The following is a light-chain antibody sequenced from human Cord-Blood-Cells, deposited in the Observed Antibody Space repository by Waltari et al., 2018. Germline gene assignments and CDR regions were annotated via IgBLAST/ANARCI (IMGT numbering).Light chain of an antibody. V-gene: IGKV1-27*01. CDR1: QGISNY. CDR2: DAS. Sequence: DIQMTQSPSSLSASVGDRVTITCRASQGISNYLAWYQQQPGQVPKLLIYDASTLQSGVPARFSGSGSGTDFTLTISSLQPEDVATYYCQKYNRAPYTFGQGTKLEIK. J-gene: IGKJ2*01. CDR3: QKYNRAPYT.